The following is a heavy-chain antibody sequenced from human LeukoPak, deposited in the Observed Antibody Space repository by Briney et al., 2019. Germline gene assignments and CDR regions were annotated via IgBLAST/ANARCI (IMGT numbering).Heavy chain of an antibody. CDR3: AREDCSGGSCYFLGKYYFDY. CDR2: IYTSGST. Sequence: PSETLSLACTVSGGSISSYYWSWIRQPAGKGLEWIGRIYTSGSTNYNPSLKSRVTMSVDTSKNQFSLKLSSVTAADTAVYYCAREDCSGGSCYFLGKYYFDYWGQGTLVTVSS. CDR1: GGSISSYY. V-gene: IGHV4-4*07. J-gene: IGHJ4*02. D-gene: IGHD2-15*01.